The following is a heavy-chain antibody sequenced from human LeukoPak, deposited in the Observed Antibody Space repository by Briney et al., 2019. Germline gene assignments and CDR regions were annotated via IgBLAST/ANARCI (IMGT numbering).Heavy chain of an antibody. D-gene: IGHD6-19*01. V-gene: IGHV4-59*08. CDR2: IYYSGST. Sequence: SETLSLTCLVSGGSISTCYWSWIRQPPGKGLEWIGYIYYSGSTNYNPSLKSRVTISVDTSNNQFSLNLSSVTAADTAVYYCARADRYYYGMDVWGQGTTVTVSS. J-gene: IGHJ6*02. CDR1: GGSISTCY. CDR3: ARADRYYYGMDV.